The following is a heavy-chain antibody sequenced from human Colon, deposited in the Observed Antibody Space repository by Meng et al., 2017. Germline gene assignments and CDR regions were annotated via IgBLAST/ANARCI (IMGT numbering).Heavy chain of an antibody. J-gene: IGHJ4*02. CDR3: ARDLSSARYYFDN. CDR1: GDSVSSFSAA. D-gene: IGHD3-22*01. CDR2: TYYRSRWYN. Sequence: QVQLQQSGPGLVKPPQTLSLTCAIPGDSVSSFSAAWDWIRQSPSRGLEWLGRTYYRSRWYNDYAVSLKGRITITPDTSKNLFSLHLNSVTPEDTAIYYCARDLSSARYYFDNWGQGILVTVSS. V-gene: IGHV6-1*01.